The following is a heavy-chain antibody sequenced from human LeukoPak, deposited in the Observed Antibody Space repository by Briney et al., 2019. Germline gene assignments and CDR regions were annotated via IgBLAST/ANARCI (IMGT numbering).Heavy chain of an antibody. J-gene: IGHJ6*03. Sequence: PGGSLRLSCAASGFTFRSYGMHWVRQAPGKGLEWVAFIRYDGNNKYYADSVKGRLTIFRDNSRNTLYLQMNSLRAEDTAVYYCASLSPSVAAAGNYMDVWGKGTTATISS. CDR3: ASLSPSVAAAGNYMDV. V-gene: IGHV3-30*02. D-gene: IGHD6-13*01. CDR2: IRYDGNNK. CDR1: GFTFRSYG.